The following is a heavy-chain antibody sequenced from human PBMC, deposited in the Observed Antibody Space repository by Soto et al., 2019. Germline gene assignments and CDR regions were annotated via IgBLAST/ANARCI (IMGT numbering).Heavy chain of an antibody. CDR1: GFTFSSYA. D-gene: IGHD6-19*01. J-gene: IGHJ4*02. CDR3: ARDHPKRRYSSGYGGFDY. Sequence: SLRLSCAASGFTFSSYAMHWVRRAPGKGLEWVAVISYDGSNKYYADSVKGRFTISRDNSKNTLYLQMNSLRAEDTVVYYCARDHPKRRYSSGYGGFDYWGQGTLVTVSS. CDR2: ISYDGSNK. V-gene: IGHV3-30-3*01.